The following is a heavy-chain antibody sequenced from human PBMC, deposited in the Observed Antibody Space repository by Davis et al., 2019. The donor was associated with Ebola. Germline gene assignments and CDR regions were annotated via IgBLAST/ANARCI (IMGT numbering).Heavy chain of an antibody. CDR3: ARETPISSRSDW. CDR1: GFAFSNYN. CDR2: ITINGWST. V-gene: IGHV3-48*01. Sequence: PGGSLRLSCTVSGFAFSNYNMNWVRQAPGKGLEWVSSITINGWSTYYADSVKGRFIISRDNAKNSLFLQMHSLRGDDTAVYFCARETPISSRSDWWGQGTLVTVSS. D-gene: IGHD2-2*01. J-gene: IGHJ4*02.